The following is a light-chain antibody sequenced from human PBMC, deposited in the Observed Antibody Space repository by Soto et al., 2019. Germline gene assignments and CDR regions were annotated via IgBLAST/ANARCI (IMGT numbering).Light chain of an antibody. CDR3: ERYNSNPWT. Sequence: DIKMTQSPSTLSASVGDRVTITCRAIQSGKGWLAWYQQKPGKAPKLLIYAASNLESGVPSRFSGSGSGIEFTITISSLQPDYSATYYYERYNSNPWTFVQGTKVEVK. CDR2: AAS. CDR1: QSGKGW. J-gene: IGKJ1*01. V-gene: IGKV1-5*01.